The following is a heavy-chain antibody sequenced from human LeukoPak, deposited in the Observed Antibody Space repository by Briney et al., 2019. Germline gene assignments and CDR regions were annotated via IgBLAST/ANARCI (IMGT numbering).Heavy chain of an antibody. CDR3: ARALISDDYGDYIFSDY. D-gene: IGHD4-17*01. CDR1: GYTFTSYG. CDR2: ISAYNGNT. V-gene: IGHV1-18*01. Sequence: ASVKVSCNASGYTFTSYGISWARQAPGQGLEWMGWISAYNGNTNYAQKLQGRVTMTTDTSTSTAYMELRSLRSDDTAVYYCARALISDDYGDYIFSDYWGQGTLVTVSS. J-gene: IGHJ4*02.